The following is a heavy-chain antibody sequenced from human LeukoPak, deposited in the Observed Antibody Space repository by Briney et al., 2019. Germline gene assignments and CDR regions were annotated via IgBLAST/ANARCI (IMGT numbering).Heavy chain of an antibody. CDR2: IRYDGSDP. Sequence: HPGGSLRLSCAASGFTFSNYAMHWGRQAPGEGLEWVAFIRYDGSDPYYADSVKGRFTISRDNSKNTLSLQMNSLRAEDTAVYYCAKDRSYGDYAVRYCYYMAGWGKGSNAAVCS. CDR3: AKDRSYGDYAVRYCYYMAG. V-gene: IGHV3-30*02. J-gene: IGHJ6*03. CDR1: GFTFSNYA. D-gene: IGHD4-17*01.